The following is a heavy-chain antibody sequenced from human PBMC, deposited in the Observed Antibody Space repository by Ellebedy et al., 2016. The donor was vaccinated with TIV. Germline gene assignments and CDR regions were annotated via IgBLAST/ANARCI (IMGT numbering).Heavy chain of an antibody. V-gene: IGHV3-23*01. CDR2: ISGSGGST. J-gene: IGHJ5*02. Sequence: GESLKISXAASGFTFSSYAMTWVRQAPGKGLEWVSVISGSGGSTYYADSVKGRFTISRDNSKNTLYLQMNSLRAEDTAVYYCSTGSYFGRGAWGQGTLVTVSS. CDR1: GFTFSSYA. D-gene: IGHD1-26*01. CDR3: STGSYFGRGA.